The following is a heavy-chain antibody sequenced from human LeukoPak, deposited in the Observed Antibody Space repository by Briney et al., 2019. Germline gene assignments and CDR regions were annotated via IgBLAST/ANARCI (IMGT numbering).Heavy chain of an antibody. D-gene: IGHD4-11*01. Sequence: ASVKVSCKTSGYTFTSYYIHWMRQAPGQGPEWMGIISPIGGTTDYAQKFQGRVTMTRDTSTSIVYMELSSLSPEDTAVYYCARQQGLQNLNFDHWGQGTLVTVSS. J-gene: IGHJ5*02. CDR2: ISPIGGTT. V-gene: IGHV1-46*01. CDR1: GYTFTSYY. CDR3: ARQQGLQNLNFDH.